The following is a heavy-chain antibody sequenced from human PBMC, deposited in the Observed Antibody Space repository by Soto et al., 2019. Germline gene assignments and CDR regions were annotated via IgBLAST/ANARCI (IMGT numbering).Heavy chain of an antibody. CDR2: IIPIFGTA. CDR3: ASSLAARPPYYYYYGMDV. J-gene: IGHJ6*02. V-gene: IGHV1-69*06. Sequence: QVQLVQSGAEVKKPGSSVKVSCKASGGTFSSYAISWVRQAPGQGLEWVGGIIPIFGTANYAQKFQGRVTITADKSTSTAYMELSSLRSEDTAVYYCASSLAARPPYYYYYGMDVWGQGTTVTVSS. CDR1: GGTFSSYA. D-gene: IGHD6-6*01.